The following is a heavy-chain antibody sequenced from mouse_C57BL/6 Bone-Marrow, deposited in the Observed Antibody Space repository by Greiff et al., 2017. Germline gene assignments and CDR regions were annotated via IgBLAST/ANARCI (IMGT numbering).Heavy chain of an antibody. V-gene: IGHV14-1*01. CDR3: TSPYYYGSSCGY. Sequence: EVKLVESGAELVRPGASVKLSCTASGFNIKDYYMHWVKQRPEQGLEWIGRIDPEDGDTEYAPKFQGKATMTADTSSNTAYLQLSSLASEDTAVCDCTSPYYYGSSCGYWGQGTTLTVSS. CDR2: IDPEDGDT. CDR1: GFNIKDYY. D-gene: IGHD1-1*01. J-gene: IGHJ2*01.